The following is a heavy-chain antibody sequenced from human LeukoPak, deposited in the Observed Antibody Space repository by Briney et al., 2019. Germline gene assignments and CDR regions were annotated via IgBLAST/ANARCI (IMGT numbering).Heavy chain of an antibody. CDR1: GYTFTGYY. CDR2: INPNSGDT. D-gene: IGHD3-10*01. J-gene: IGHJ6*03. Sequence: ASVKVSCKASGYTFTGYYMHWVRQGPGQGLEWMGCINPNSGDTKYAQKFQGRVTMTRDTSISTAYMELSRLKYDDTAVFYCARARKRSSARLEDYYYMDVWGKGTTVTISS. V-gene: IGHV1-2*02. CDR3: ARARKRSSARLEDYYYMDV.